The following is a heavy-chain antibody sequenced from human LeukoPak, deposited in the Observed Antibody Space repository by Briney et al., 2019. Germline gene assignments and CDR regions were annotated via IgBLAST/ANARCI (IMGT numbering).Heavy chain of an antibody. CDR2: ISASGGST. V-gene: IGHV3-23*01. J-gene: IGHJ4*02. D-gene: IGHD4-23*01. CDR3: AKGYGGNWEFFDY. CDR1: GLTFSSYA. Sequence: GGSLRLSCAASGLTFSSYAMTWVRQAPGKGLEWVSAISASGGSTYYADSVKGRFTISRDNSKNTLYLQMNSLRAEDTAVYYCAKGYGGNWEFFDYWGQETLVTVSS.